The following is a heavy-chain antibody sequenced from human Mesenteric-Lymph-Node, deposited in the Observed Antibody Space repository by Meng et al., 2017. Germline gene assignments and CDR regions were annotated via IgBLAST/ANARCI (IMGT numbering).Heavy chain of an antibody. CDR3: ARGDTGTTDYFFDYYGMDV. CDR1: GYTFTSYD. D-gene: IGHD2/OR15-2a*01. Sequence: ASVKVSCKASGYTFTSYDINWVRQVTGQGLEWMGWMNPNSGNTGYAQKFQGRVTMTRNTSISTAYMELSSLRSEDTAVYYCARGDTGTTDYFFDYYGMDVWGQGTTVTVSS. V-gene: IGHV1-8*01. CDR2: MNPNSGNT. J-gene: IGHJ6*02.